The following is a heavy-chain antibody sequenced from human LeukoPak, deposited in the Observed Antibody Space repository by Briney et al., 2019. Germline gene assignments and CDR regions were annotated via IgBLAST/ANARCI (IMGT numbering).Heavy chain of an antibody. CDR2: ISGSGGST. Sequence: PGGSLRLSCAASGFTFSSYAMSWVRQAPGKGLEWVSAISGSGGSTYYADSVKGRFTISRDNAKNSLYLQMNSLRAEDTAVYYCARPLTINWYPGFDSWGQGTLVTVSS. V-gene: IGHV3-23*01. D-gene: IGHD1-1*01. CDR1: GFTFSSYA. CDR3: ARPLTINWYPGFDS. J-gene: IGHJ4*02.